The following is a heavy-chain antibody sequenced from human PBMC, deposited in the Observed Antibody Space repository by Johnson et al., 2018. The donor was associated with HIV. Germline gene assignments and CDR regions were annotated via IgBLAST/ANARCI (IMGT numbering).Heavy chain of an antibody. CDR1: GFTFDDYA. CDR3: GGSYYYDSSGYYARNAFDI. D-gene: IGHD3-22*01. J-gene: IGHJ3*02. Sequence: VQLVESGGALVQPGSSLRPSCAAPGFTFDDYAMHWVRQAPGKGLEWVSGFSWNSGSIGYAASVKGRFTISRDNSKNTLYLQMNSLRAEDTAVYYCGGSYYYDSSGYYARNAFDIWGQGTMVTVSS. V-gene: IGHV3-9*01. CDR2: FSWNSGSI.